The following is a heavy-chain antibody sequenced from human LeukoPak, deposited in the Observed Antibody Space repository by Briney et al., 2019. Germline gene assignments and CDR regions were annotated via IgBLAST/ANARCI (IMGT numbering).Heavy chain of an antibody. CDR1: GFTFSSYS. V-gene: IGHV3-21*01. Sequence: GGSLRLSCAASGFTFSSYSMNWVRQAPGKGLEWVSSISSSSSYIYYADSVKGRFTISRDNAKNSLYLQMNSLRAEDTAVYYCAKDFGSRGVVPVAGYYYMDVWGKGTTVTVSS. D-gene: IGHD2-2*01. CDR2: ISSSSSYI. J-gene: IGHJ6*03. CDR3: AKDFGSRGVVPVAGYYYMDV.